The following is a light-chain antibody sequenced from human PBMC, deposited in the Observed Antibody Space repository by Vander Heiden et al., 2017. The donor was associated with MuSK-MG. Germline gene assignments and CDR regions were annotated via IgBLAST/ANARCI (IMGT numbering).Light chain of an antibody. CDR2: RAS. Sequence: IQMTQSPSSLSASVGDRVTITCRASQGISNFLAWYQQKPGKVPELLIFRASTLQSGVPSRFSGSGSGTDFTLTISSLQPEDVGTYYCQRYKDVPLTFGGGTKVEIK. CDR3: QRYKDVPLT. CDR1: QGISNF. J-gene: IGKJ4*01. V-gene: IGKV1-27*01.